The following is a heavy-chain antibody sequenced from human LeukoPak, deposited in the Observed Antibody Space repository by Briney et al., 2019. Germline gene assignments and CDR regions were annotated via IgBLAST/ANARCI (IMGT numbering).Heavy chain of an antibody. J-gene: IGHJ4*02. CDR1: GFTFSTYW. D-gene: IGHD6-13*01. V-gene: IGHV3-7*01. Sequence: GGSLRLSCAASGFTFSTYWMSWVRQAPGKGLEWVANIKQDGNEKYYVDSVKGRFTISRDNAKNLLYLQMNSLRAEDTAVYYCARWHAAGLNFDSWGQGTLVTVSS. CDR3: ARWHAAGLNFDS. CDR2: IKQDGNEK.